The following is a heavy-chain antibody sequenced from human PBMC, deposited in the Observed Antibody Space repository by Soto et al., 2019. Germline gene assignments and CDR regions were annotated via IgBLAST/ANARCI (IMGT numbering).Heavy chain of an antibody. J-gene: IGHJ6*02. CDR3: ARGQGAAIGDYYYHGMDV. D-gene: IGHD2-2*02. Sequence: PGGSLRLSCAASGFIFSGSATHWVRQASGKGLEWVGRIRSRANNFATSSAASVKGRFTFSRDDSKNTAYLQMNTLKPEDTAVYYCARGQGAAIGDYYYHGMDVWGQGTTVTVSS. V-gene: IGHV3-73*01. CDR1: GFIFSGSA. CDR2: IRSRANNFAT.